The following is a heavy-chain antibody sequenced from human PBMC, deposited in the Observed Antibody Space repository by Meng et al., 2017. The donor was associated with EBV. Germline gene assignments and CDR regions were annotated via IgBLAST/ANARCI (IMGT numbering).Heavy chain of an antibody. J-gene: IGHJ4*02. CDR3: ASESGRGFTPDY. V-gene: IGHV1-69*01. D-gene: IGHD3-10*01. CDR2: LIPMSGAP. CDR1: GGTFRSDA. Sequence: QAQLQRSGAEVKKPGSSVKVSCRTSGGTFRSDAVSWVRQAPGQGLEWMGGLIPMSGAPHYAQKFQDRVTIIADESTSTHSMELNNLRSEDTAMYYCASESGRGFTPDYWGQGTLVTVSS.